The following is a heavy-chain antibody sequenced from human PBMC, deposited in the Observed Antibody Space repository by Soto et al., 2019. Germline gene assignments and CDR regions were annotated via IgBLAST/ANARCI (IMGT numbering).Heavy chain of an antibody. J-gene: IGHJ5*02. CDR3: ARQGYCDSPTCYRWFDP. CDR1: AGSISRSPYY. CDR2: IHYGGTT. V-gene: IGHV4-39*01. D-gene: IGHD2-21*01. Sequence: QLQLQESGPGLVNSSETLSLTCTVSAGSISRSPYYWAWIRQPPGKGLEWIACIHYGGTTYYNPSLKSRVTISVDTSNNQFYLKLDSVTAADTAVYYCARQGYCDSPTCYRWFDPWGQGSLVTVSS.